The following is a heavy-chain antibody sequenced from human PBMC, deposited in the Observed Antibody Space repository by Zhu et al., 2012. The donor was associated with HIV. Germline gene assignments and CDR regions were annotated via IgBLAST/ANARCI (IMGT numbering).Heavy chain of an antibody. CDR1: GFTFDDYA. Sequence: EVQLVESGGVVVQPGGSLRLSCAASGFTFDDYAMHWVRQAPGKGLEWVSLISWDGGSTYYADSVKGRFTISRDNSKNSLYLQMNSLRAEDTALYYCAKDGAMVRGVITHYLDYWGQGTLVTVS. CDR2: ISWDGGST. J-gene: IGHJ4*02. CDR3: AKDGAMVRGVITHYLDY. D-gene: IGHD3-10*01. V-gene: IGHV3-43D*04.